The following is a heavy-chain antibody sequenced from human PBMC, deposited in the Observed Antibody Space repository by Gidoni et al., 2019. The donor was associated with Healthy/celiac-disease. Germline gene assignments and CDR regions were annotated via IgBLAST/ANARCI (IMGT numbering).Heavy chain of an antibody. V-gene: IGHV4-30-4*01. J-gene: IGHJ4*02. CDR3: ARVEVITFGGVIVDHTFDY. D-gene: IGHD3-16*02. CDR1: GGSISSGDYY. CDR2: IYYSGST. Sequence: QVQLQESGPGLVKPSQTLSLTCTVSGGSISSGDYYWSWIRQPPGKGLEWIGYIYYSGSTYYNPSLKSLVTISVDTSKNQFSLKLSSVTAADTAVYYCARVEVITFGGVIVDHTFDYWGQGTLVTVSS.